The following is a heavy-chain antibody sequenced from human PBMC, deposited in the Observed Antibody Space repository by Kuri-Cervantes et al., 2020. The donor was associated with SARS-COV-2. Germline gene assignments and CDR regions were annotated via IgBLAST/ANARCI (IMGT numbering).Heavy chain of an antibody. J-gene: IGHJ4*02. CDR2: ISDRGTTT. Sequence: GGSLRLSCAASGFTFSDYEMSWVRQTPGKGLEWISYISDRGTTTYYVDSVKGRFTISRDNAKNTLFLQMSNLRADDTAVYYCAREREVSGDFWGQGTLVTVSS. CDR1: GFTFSDYE. V-gene: IGHV3-11*04. D-gene: IGHD1-14*01. CDR3: AREREVSGDF.